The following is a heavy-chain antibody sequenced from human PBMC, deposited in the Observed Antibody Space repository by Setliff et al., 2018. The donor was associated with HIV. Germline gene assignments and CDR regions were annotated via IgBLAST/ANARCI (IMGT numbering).Heavy chain of an antibody. J-gene: IGHJ4*02. V-gene: IGHV1-69*10. CDR1: GYTISAHG. Sequence: ASVKVSCKASGYTISAHGVSWVRHVPGHGLEWMGGIIPILGIANYAQKFQGRVTITADESTSTAYMELSSLRSEDTAVYYCARSRNTTARGQYYFDYWGQGTLVTVPQ. CDR3: ARSRNTTARGQYYFDY. D-gene: IGHD6-6*01. CDR2: IIPILGIA.